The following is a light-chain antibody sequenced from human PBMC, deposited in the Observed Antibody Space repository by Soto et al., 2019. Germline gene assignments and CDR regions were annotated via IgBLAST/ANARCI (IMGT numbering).Light chain of an antibody. Sequence: EILITQSPATLSVSPGETATLSCRASQRVGINLAWYQQKPGQAPRILIYSASTRASGIPHRFSGSGSGTDFTLTINRLEPEDFAVYYCQQYVSSPPTFGQGTKVDIK. CDR1: QRVGIN. V-gene: IGKV3-15*01. CDR3: QQYVSSPPT. CDR2: SAS. J-gene: IGKJ1*01.